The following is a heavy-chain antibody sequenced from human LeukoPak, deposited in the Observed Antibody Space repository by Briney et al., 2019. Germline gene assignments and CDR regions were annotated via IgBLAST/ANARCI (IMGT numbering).Heavy chain of an antibody. D-gene: IGHD6-13*01. CDR3: ARDLAAALDY. Sequence: SQTLSLTCAISGDSVSSNSAAWNWIRQSPSRGLEWLGRTYYRSKWYSDYAVSVKSRIAINPDTYKNQISLQLNSVSPEDTAVYYCARDLAAALDYWGQGTLVTVSS. V-gene: IGHV6-1*01. CDR2: TYYRSKWYS. CDR1: GDSVSSNSAA. J-gene: IGHJ4*02.